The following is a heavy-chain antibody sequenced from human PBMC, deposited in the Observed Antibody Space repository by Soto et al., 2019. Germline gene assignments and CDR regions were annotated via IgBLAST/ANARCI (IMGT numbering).Heavy chain of an antibody. J-gene: IGHJ6*03. Sequence: EVQLVESGGGFVQPGGSLRLSCAASEFTFSDHYMDWVRQAPGKGLEWVARSRNKANSYTTEYAASVRGRFTISRGDSKDSLYLQMNSLKTEDTAVYYCVRARVVAPHYMDVWGKGTTVTVSS. CDR3: VRARVVAPHYMDV. V-gene: IGHV3-72*01. D-gene: IGHD3-3*01. CDR2: SRNKANSYTT. CDR1: EFTFSDHY.